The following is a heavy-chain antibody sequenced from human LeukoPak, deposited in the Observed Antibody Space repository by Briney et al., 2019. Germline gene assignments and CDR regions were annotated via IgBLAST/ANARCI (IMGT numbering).Heavy chain of an antibody. Sequence: ASVKVSCKASGYTFTSFGISWVRQAPGQGLEWMGWISAYNGNTIYAQMLQGRVTMTTDTPTSTAYMELRSLRSDDTGVYYCARDLSSSYYYVFDYWGQGTLVTVSS. CDR2: ISAYNGNT. J-gene: IGHJ4*02. CDR3: ARDLSSSYYYVFDY. CDR1: GYTFTSFG. V-gene: IGHV1-18*01. D-gene: IGHD3-22*01.